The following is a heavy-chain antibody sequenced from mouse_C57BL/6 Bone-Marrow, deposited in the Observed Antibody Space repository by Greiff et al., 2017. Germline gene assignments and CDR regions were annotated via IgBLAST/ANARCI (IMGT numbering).Heavy chain of an antibody. Sequence: EVKLVESGGGLVKPGGSLKLSCAASGFTFSSYAMSWVRQTPEKRLEWVATISDGGSYTYYPDNVKGRFTISRDNAKNNLYLQMSHLKSEDTAMYYCAREADDYGAYWGQGTLVTVSA. CDR2: ISDGGSYT. CDR3: AREADDYGAY. V-gene: IGHV5-4*01. CDR1: GFTFSSYA. J-gene: IGHJ3*01. D-gene: IGHD2-4*01.